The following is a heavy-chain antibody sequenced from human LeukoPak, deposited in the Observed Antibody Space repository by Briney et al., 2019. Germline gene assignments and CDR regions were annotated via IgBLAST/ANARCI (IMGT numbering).Heavy chain of an antibody. CDR3: ARDERYCNSDNHYPDLGY. Sequence: ASVKVSCKASGYTFTGYYMFWVRQAPGQGLEWMGWINPNSGATKYAQKFQGRVTLTRDTSIRTTYMELSSLRSDDTAVYYCARDERYCNSDNHYPDLGYWGQGTLVTVSS. J-gene: IGHJ4*02. CDR2: INPNSGAT. V-gene: IGHV1-2*02. CDR1: GYTFTGYY. D-gene: IGHD2/OR15-2a*01.